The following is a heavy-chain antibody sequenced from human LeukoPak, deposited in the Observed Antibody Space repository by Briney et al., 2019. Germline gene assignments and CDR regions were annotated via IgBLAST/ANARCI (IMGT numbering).Heavy chain of an antibody. D-gene: IGHD6-19*01. CDR3: ARVIWYSSGWYIDY. CDR2: IYSGGST. CDR1: GFTVSSNY. J-gene: IGHJ4*02. Sequence: GGSLRLSCAASGFTVSSNYMSWVRQAPGKGLEWVSVIYSGGSTCYADSVKGRFTISRDNSKNTLYLQMNSLRAEDTAVYYCARVIWYSSGWYIDYWGQGTLVTVSS. V-gene: IGHV3-66*01.